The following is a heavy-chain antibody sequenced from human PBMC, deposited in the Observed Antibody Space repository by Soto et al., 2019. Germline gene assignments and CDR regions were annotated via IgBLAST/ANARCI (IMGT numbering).Heavy chain of an antibody. CDR2: IYHSGST. CDR3: TRVRSGWGIDY. D-gene: IGHD6-19*01. CDR1: GGSISSGGYS. V-gene: IGHV4-30-2*01. J-gene: IGHJ4*02. Sequence: QLQLQESGSGLVKPSQTLSLTCAVSGGSISSGGYSWSWIRQPPGKGLEYIGYIYHSGSTYYNPSLKSRVTMSVDRSKYQFSMKLSSVTAADTAVYYCTRVRSGWGIDYWGQGTRVTVSS.